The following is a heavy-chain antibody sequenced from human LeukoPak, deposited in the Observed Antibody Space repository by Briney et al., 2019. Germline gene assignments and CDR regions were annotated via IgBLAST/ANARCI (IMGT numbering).Heavy chain of an antibody. CDR3: ARDSTWLLDY. D-gene: IGHD6-19*01. Sequence: GGSLRLSCTASGFIFSSHWMTWVRQSPGKGLEWVANIKEGGSVKYYVDSVKGRFTISRDNTKNALYLQMNSPRADDTAVYFCARDSTWLLDYWGQGTLITVSS. V-gene: IGHV3-7*03. CDR2: IKEGGSVK. J-gene: IGHJ4*02. CDR1: GFIFSSHW.